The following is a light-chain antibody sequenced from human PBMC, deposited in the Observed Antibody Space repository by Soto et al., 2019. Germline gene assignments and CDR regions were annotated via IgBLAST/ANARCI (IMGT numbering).Light chain of an antibody. J-gene: IGKJ1*01. CDR1: QSVSSY. Sequence: EIILTKSPATLSSSPGQRATHSCRASQSVSSYLAWYQQKPGQAPSLLIYYASNRATGIPAMFSGSGSGTDFTLTISSLEPEDFAVYYCQQRSNWPWTFGQGTKVDIK. CDR2: YAS. V-gene: IGKV3-11*01. CDR3: QQRSNWPWT.